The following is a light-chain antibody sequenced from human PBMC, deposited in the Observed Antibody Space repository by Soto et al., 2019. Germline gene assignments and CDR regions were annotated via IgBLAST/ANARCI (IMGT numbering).Light chain of an antibody. CDR3: QQYGSSGT. Sequence: EIVLTQSPGTLSLSPGERATLSCRASQRVNNNYVAWYQQKAGQAPSLLIYGASSRATGIPDRFSGSGSGTDFTLTISRLEPEDSAVYYCQQYGSSGTFGQGTKVEIK. CDR2: GAS. V-gene: IGKV3-20*01. J-gene: IGKJ1*01. CDR1: QRVNNNY.